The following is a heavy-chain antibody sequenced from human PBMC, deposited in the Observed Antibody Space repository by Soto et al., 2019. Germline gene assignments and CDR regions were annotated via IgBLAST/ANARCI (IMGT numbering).Heavy chain of an antibody. CDR3: AREPSGWYGVGYFDY. J-gene: IGHJ4*02. CDR1: GFTFSSYG. CDR2: IWYDGSNK. D-gene: IGHD6-19*01. Sequence: QVQLVESGGGVVQPGRSLRLSCAASGFTFSSYGMHWVRQAPGKGLEWVAVIWYDGSNKYYADSVKGRFTISRDNSKNTLYLQMNSLRAEDTAVYYCAREPSGWYGVGYFDYWGQGTLVTVSS. V-gene: IGHV3-33*01.